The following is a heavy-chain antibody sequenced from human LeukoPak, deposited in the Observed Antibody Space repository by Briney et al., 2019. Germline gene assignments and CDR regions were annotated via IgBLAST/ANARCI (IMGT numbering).Heavy chain of an antibody. CDR2: IIPIFGTA. CDR3: ARDGEAIFGVVVNDAFDI. J-gene: IGHJ3*02. Sequence: SVKVSCKASGGTFSSYAISWVRQAPGQGLEWMGGIIPIFGTANYAQKFQGRVTIPADESTSTAYMELSSLRSEDTAVYYCARDGEAIFGVVVNDAFDIWGQGTMVTVSS. CDR1: GGTFSSYA. D-gene: IGHD3-3*01. V-gene: IGHV1-69*13.